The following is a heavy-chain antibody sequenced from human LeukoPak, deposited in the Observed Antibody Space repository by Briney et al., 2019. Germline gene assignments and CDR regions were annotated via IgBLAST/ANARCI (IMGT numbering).Heavy chain of an antibody. CDR2: ISAYNGNT. V-gene: IGHV1-18*01. CDR1: GYTFTSYV. J-gene: IGHJ4*01. CDR3: ARGAPSYYAGSGKNL. Sequence: EASVKVSCTASGYTFTSYVISWVRQAPGQGLEWMGWISAYNGNTDYAQNLQGRVTMTTDTSTNTAYMELRSLRSDDTAVYYCARGAPSYYAGSGKNLWGQGTLVIVSS. D-gene: IGHD3-10*01.